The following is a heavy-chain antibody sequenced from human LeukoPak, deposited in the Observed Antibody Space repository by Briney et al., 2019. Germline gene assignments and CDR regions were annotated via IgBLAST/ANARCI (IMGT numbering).Heavy chain of an antibody. V-gene: IGHV3-30*02. CDR3: AKGWVVTPRVYYYYYMDV. CDR1: GFTFSSYG. Sequence: GGSLRLSCAASGFTFSSYGMHWVRQAPGKGLEWVAFIRYDGSNKYYADSVKGRFTISRDNSKNTLYLQMNSLRAEDTAVYYCAKGWVVTPRVYYYYYMDVWGKGTTVSVSS. J-gene: IGHJ6*03. D-gene: IGHD4-23*01. CDR2: IRYDGSNK.